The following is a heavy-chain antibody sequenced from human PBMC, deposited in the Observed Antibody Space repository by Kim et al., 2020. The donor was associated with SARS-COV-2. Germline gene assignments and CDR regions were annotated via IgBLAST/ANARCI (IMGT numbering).Heavy chain of an antibody. V-gene: IGHV3-53*01. CDR2: IYSGGST. CDR3: GRLDLLVVAKPYDAFDI. CDR1: GFTVSSNY. J-gene: IGHJ3*02. D-gene: IGHD2-2*01. Sequence: GGSLRLSCAASGFTVSSNYMSWVRQAPGKGLEWVSVIYSGGSTYYADSVKGRFTISRGNSKNTLYLQMNSLRAEDKAVDYCGRLDLLVVAKPYDAFDIWGQGTMVTVSS.